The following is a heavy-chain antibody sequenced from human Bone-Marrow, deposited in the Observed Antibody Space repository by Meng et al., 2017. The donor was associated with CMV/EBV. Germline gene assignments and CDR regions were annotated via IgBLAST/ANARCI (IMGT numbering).Heavy chain of an antibody. J-gene: IGHJ1*01. CDR1: GFTFSSSW. Sequence: ASGFTFSSSWMHWVRQAPVTGLVWVSRINSDGSITTYADSVKGRFTISRDNSRNTLYLQMNSLRAEDTALYYCAKEAATASAEYFQHWGQGTLVTVSS. V-gene: IGHV3-74*01. CDR2: INSDGSIT. D-gene: IGHD6-13*01. CDR3: AKEAATASAEYFQH.